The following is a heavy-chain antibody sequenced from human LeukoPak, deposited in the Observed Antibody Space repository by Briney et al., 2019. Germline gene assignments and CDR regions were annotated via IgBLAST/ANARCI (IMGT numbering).Heavy chain of an antibody. Sequence: SEALSLTCTVSGGSISSSSYHWGWIRQPPGKGLEWIGNIYYSGSTYYNPSLKSRVTISVDTSKNQFSLKLSSVTAADTAAYYCTRDAGDSSGYYPYYFDYWGQGTLVTVSS. CDR1: GGSISSSSYH. J-gene: IGHJ4*02. CDR2: IYYSGST. D-gene: IGHD3-22*01. CDR3: TRDAGDSSGYYPYYFDY. V-gene: IGHV4-39*07.